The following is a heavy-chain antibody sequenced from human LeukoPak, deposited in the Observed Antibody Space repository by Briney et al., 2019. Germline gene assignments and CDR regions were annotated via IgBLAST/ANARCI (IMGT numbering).Heavy chain of an antibody. CDR3: AKDNSYGFY. V-gene: IGHV3-30*02. CDR1: GFTFSSYG. CDR2: IRYDGSNK. D-gene: IGHD5-18*01. J-gene: IGHJ4*02. Sequence: PGGSLRLSCAPSGFTFSSYGMHWVRHAPGKGLEWVAFIRYDGSNKYYADSVKGRLTISRDNSKNTLDLHMYRMRGEDTAVYYCAKDNSYGFYWGQGTLVTVSS.